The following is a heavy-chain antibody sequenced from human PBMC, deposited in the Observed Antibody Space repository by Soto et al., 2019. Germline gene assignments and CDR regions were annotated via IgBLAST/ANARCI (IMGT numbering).Heavy chain of an antibody. CDR1: GGSISSINNHFSNHY. J-gene: IGHJ4*02. D-gene: IGHD3-3*01. CDR3: ARIPRGPHDFWSRLGYFDY. V-gene: IGHV4-39*07. Sequence: SETLSLTCTVSGGSISSINNHFSNHYCSWIRLSPGKGLEWIGSIYYSGSTYYNPSLKSRVTISVDTSKNQFSLKLSSVTAADTAVYYCARIPRGPHDFWSRLGYFDYWGQGTLVTVSS. CDR2: IYYSGST.